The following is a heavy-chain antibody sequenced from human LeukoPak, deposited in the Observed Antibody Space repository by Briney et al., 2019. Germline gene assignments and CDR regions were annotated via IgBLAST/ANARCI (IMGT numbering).Heavy chain of an antibody. CDR3: TRGYYDSRGYYYERFYFDY. J-gene: IGHJ4*02. CDR2: ISYDGSNK. CDR1: GFTFSSYA. V-gene: IGHV3-30-3*01. D-gene: IGHD3-22*01. Sequence: PGGSLRLSCAASGFTFSSYAMHWVRQAPGKGLEWVAVISYDGSNKYYADSVKGRFTISRDNSKNTLYLQMNSLRAEDTAVYYCTRGYYDSRGYYYERFYFDYWGQGTLDTVSS.